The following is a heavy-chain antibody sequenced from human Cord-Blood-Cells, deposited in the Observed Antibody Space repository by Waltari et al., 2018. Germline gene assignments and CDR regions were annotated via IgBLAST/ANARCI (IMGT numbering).Heavy chain of an antibody. V-gene: IGHV3-30-3*01. Sequence: QVQLVESGGGVVQPGRSLRLSCAASGFTFSSYAMHWVRQAPGKGLEWVAVISYDGSNKDYADSVKGRFTISRDNSKNTLYLQMNSLRAEDTAVYYCARSEQLVFDYWGQGTLVTVSS. CDR3: ARSEQLVFDY. CDR1: GFTFSSYA. J-gene: IGHJ4*02. CDR2: ISYDGSNK. D-gene: IGHD6-6*01.